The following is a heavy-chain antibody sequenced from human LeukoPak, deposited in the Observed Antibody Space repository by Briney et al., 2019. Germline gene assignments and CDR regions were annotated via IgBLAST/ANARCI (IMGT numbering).Heavy chain of an antibody. J-gene: IGHJ4*02. CDR3: ARASR. V-gene: IGHV3-7*04. CDR1: GFTFSGDW. Sequence: GGSLRLSCAASGFTFSGDWMSWVRQAPGKGLEWVANIKEDGSEKYYVDSVKGRFTISIDNAKNSLYLQMNSPRAEDTAVYYCARASRWGQGTLVTVSS. CDR2: IKEDGSEK.